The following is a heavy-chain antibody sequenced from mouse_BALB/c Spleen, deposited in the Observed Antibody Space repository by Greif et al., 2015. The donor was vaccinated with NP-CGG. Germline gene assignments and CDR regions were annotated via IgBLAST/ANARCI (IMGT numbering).Heavy chain of an antibody. J-gene: IGHJ4*01. V-gene: IGHV1S81*02. D-gene: IGHD1-2*01. CDR3: ARRAATFYAMDY. Sequence: VQLQQSGAELVKPGASVKLSCKASGYTFTSYWMHWVKQRPGQGLEWIGEINPSNGRTNYNEKFKSKATLTVDKSSSTAYMQLSSLTSEDSAVYYCARRAATFYAMDYWGQGTSVTVSS. CDR1: GYTFTSYW. CDR2: INPSNGRT.